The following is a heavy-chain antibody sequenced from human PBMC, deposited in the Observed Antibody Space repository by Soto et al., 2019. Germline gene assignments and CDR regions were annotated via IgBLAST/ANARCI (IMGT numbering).Heavy chain of an antibody. J-gene: IGHJ4*02. CDR2: ISSNGGST. V-gene: IGHV3-64D*06. D-gene: IGHD6-13*01. Sequence: GVLRLSCSASGFTFSSYAMHWVRQAPGKGLEYVSAISSNGGSTYYADSVKGRFTISRDNSKNTLYLQMSSLRAEDTAVYYCVKEAGIAPSYYFDHWGQGTLGTV. CDR3: VKEAGIAPSYYFDH. CDR1: GFTFSSYA.